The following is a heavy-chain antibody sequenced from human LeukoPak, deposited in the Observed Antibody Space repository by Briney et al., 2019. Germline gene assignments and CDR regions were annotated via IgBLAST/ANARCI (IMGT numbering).Heavy chain of an antibody. CDR3: ARVGQTYYDILTGYYFGFFDY. D-gene: IGHD3-9*01. J-gene: IGHJ4*02. CDR1: GYSISSGYY. Sequence: PSETLSLTCTVSGYSISSGYYWGWIRQPPGKGLEWIGSIYHSGSTYYNPSLKSRVTISVDTSKNQFSLKLSSVTAADTAVYYCARVGQTYYDILTGYYFGFFDYWGQGTLVTVS. CDR2: IYHSGST. V-gene: IGHV4-38-2*02.